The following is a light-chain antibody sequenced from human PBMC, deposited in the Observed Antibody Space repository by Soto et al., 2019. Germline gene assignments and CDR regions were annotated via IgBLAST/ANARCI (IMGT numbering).Light chain of an antibody. CDR2: GAL. Sequence: ITLTLTPLTPSVSQEEAAMLTSRVSQSVVTNYLAWYQQKYGQSPRLLIYGALYRAPGIPDRFSGSGSGTDFSLSISRREPEDFAVYYCQYYDESMWTFGQGTRVDI. CDR1: QSVVTNY. J-gene: IGKJ1*01. CDR3: QYYDESMWT. V-gene: IGKV3-20*01.